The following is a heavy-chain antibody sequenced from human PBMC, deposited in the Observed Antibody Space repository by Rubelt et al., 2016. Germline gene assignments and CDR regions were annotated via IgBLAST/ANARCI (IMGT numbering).Heavy chain of an antibody. J-gene: IGHJ4*02. Sequence: QVQLVQSGAEVKKPGASVKVSCKASGYTFTSYSMHWVRQAPGQGLEWMGLINPRGGSTSYEHKFQGRVTMTRDTATSTVYMELSSLRSEDTAVYYCARVYDSSDTYYFDYWGQGTLVTVSS. CDR2: INPRGGST. CDR1: GYTFTSYS. V-gene: IGHV1-46*01. D-gene: IGHD3-22*01. CDR3: ARVYDSSDTYYFDY.